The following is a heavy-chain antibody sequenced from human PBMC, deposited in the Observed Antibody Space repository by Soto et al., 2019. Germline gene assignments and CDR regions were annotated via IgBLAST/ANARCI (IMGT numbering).Heavy chain of an antibody. D-gene: IGHD3-3*01. V-gene: IGHV4-39*01. CDR1: GGSISSSSYY. CDR3: ARLAGRMMIFGVVKSDAFEI. Sequence: SETLSLTCTVSGGSISSSSYYWGWIRQPPGKGLEWIGSIYYSGSTYYNPSLKSRVTISVDTSKNQFSLKLSSVTAADTAVYYCARLAGRMMIFGVVKSDAFEIWGQGTMVTVSS. J-gene: IGHJ3*02. CDR2: IYYSGST.